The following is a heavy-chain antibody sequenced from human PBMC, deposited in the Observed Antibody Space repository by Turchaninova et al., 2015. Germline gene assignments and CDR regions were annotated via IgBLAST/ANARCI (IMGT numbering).Heavy chain of an antibody. J-gene: IGHJ6*03. CDR3: ATGPMTTDYYYMDV. CDR2: LDPEDGEI. D-gene: IGHD1-1*01. V-gene: IGHV1-24*01. Sequence: QVQLVQSGAEVKKPGASVKVSCKVSGYTLTEVSIHWVRQAPGKGLQWMGGLDPEDGEIIDAQKCQGRVTMTEDTSTDTAYMELSSLRSEDTAVYYCATGPMTTDYYYMDVWGKGTTVTVSS. CDR1: GYTLTEVS.